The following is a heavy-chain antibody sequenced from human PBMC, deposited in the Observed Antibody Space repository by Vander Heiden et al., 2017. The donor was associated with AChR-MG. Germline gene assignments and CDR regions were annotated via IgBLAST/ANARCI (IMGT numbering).Heavy chain of an antibody. CDR3: ARISTGT. CDR2: IHPSREP. Sequence: EVQLVETGGGLIQPGRSLRISLSASGFPVSANYMSGVRQAPGKGLEWVSIIHPSREPYYADSVKGRFTISRDNSKNTVYLQMNSLRAEDTAVYYCARISTGTWGQGTLVTVSA. CDR1: GFPVSANY. V-gene: IGHV3-53*02. J-gene: IGHJ4*02.